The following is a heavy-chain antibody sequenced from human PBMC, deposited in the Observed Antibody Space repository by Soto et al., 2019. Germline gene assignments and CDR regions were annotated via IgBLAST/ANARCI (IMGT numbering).Heavy chain of an antibody. CDR3: ARGLGIAATWFDP. V-gene: IGHV3-33*01. D-gene: IGHD6-13*01. CDR2: IWYDGSNK. CDR1: GFTFSSYG. J-gene: IGHJ5*02. Sequence: QVQLVESGGGVVQPGRSLRLSCAASGFTFSSYGMHWVRQAPGKGLEWVAVIWYDGSNKYYADSVKGRFTISRDNSKNSLYLQMNSLRAEDRAVYYCARGLGIAATWFDPWGQGTLVTVSS.